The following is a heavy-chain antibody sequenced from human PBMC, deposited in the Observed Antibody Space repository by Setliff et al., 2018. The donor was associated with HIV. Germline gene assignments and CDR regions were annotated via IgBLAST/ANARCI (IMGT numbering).Heavy chain of an antibody. CDR2: IYPSGSIHPSGAT. V-gene: IGHV4-38-2*01. CDR3: ARGGPTVAYGVDV. CDR1: GYSISSGYY. J-gene: IGHJ6*02. D-gene: IGHD4-17*01. Sequence: PSETLSLTCAVSGYSISSGYYWAWIRQPPGKGLEWIGNIYPSGSIHPSGATNYNPSLKGRVTISLDTSNNQFSLKVNSVTAADTAIYYCARGGPTVAYGVDVWGQGTTVTVSS.